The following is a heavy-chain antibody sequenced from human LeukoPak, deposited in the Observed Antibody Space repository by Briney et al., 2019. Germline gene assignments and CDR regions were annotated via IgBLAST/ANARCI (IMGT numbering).Heavy chain of an antibody. Sequence: SETLSLTCTISGDSISTYYWSWIRQPPGKGLGWIGYIYYSGSTYYNPSLKSRVTISVDTSKNQFSLKLSSVTAADTAVYYCARGGKAAVRFDLWGRGTLVTVSS. CDR1: GDSISTYY. V-gene: IGHV4-30-4*01. CDR2: IYYSGST. J-gene: IGHJ2*01. CDR3: ARGGKAAVRFDL. D-gene: IGHD2-15*01.